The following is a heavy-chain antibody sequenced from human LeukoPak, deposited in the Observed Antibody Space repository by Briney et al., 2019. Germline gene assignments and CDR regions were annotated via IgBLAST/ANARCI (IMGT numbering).Heavy chain of an antibody. CDR2: ISSSGNTI. CDR3: VRADFWSGPVH. J-gene: IGHJ4*02. CDR1: GFTFSTYA. Sequence: PGGSLRLSCSASGFTFSTYALNWARQAPGKGLEWVSYISSSGNTIYYADSVKGRFTISRDDAKNSLSLQMSSLSLEDTAVYYCVRADFWSGPVHWGQGTLVTVSS. D-gene: IGHD3-3*01. V-gene: IGHV3-48*01.